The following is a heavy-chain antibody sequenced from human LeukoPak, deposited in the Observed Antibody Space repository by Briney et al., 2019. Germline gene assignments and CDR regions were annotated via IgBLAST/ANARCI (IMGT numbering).Heavy chain of an antibody. CDR1: GSTVSINY. V-gene: IGHV3-53*01. CDR3: MLPPWSAGGP. Sequence: GGSLRLSCAASGSTVSINYMSWVRQAPGKGLEWVSVIYYGAGAYYADSVKGRFTNSRDNSKNTLYLQMNSLRPEDTAVYYCMLPPWSAGGPWGQGTLVTVSS. J-gene: IGHJ5*02. D-gene: IGHD6-13*01. CDR2: IYYGAGA.